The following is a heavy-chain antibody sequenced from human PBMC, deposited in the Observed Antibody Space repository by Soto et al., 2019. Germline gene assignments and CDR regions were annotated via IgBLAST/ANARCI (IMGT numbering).Heavy chain of an antibody. D-gene: IGHD3-10*01. CDR2: INPNSGGT. Sequence: ASVKVSCKASGYTFTGYYMHWVRQAPGQGLEWMGWINPNSGGTNYAQKFQGRVTMTRDTYISTAYMELSRLRSDDTAVYYCARAYGSGSYYAYWGQGTLVTVSS. J-gene: IGHJ4*02. CDR3: ARAYGSGSYYAY. V-gene: IGHV1-2*02. CDR1: GYTFTGYY.